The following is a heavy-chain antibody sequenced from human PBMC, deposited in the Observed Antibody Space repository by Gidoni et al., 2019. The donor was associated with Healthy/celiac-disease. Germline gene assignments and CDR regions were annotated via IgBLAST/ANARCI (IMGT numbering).Heavy chain of an antibody. CDR3: AKAGGGTYFDY. V-gene: IGHV3-23*01. Sequence: EVQLLESGGGLVQPGGSLRLSCAASGFTFSSYVMSWVRQAPGKGLEWVSTISDTGGNTYYADSVKGRFTISRDNSMNTLFLQMNSLRGEDTAVYYCAKAGGGTYFDYWGQGTLVTVSS. D-gene: IGHD1-26*01. CDR1: GFTFSSYV. J-gene: IGHJ4*02. CDR2: ISDTGGNT.